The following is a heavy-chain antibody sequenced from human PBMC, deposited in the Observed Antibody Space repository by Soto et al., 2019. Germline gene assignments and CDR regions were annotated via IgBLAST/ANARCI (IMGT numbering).Heavy chain of an antibody. D-gene: IGHD6-19*01. CDR1: GFTFSYYA. V-gene: IGHV3-23*01. CDR2: ISGGGGTT. Sequence: GGSLRLSYAASGFTFSYYAMSWVRQTPGTGLEWVSGISGGGGTTYYAASVKGRFTISRDNSKNRLYLQINSLRAEDTAVYYCAKQAGYSSDPFDYWGQGTLVTVSS. J-gene: IGHJ4*02. CDR3: AKQAGYSSDPFDY.